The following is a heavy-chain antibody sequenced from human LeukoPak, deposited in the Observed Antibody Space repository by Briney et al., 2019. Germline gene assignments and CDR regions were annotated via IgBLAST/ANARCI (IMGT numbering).Heavy chain of an antibody. D-gene: IGHD1-1*01. J-gene: IGHJ4*02. Sequence: GESLQISCKGSGYRFSNYWIGWVRQMPGKGLEWMGIIYPDDSDTRYSPSFQGQVTISADKSISTAYLQWSSLKASDTAMYYCARSASLQPLEYWGQGTLVTVSS. CDR1: GYRFSNYW. CDR3: ARSASLQPLEY. CDR2: IYPDDSDT. V-gene: IGHV5-51*01.